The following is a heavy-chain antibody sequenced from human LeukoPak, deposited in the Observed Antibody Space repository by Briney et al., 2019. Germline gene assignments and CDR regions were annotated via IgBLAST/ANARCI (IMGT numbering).Heavy chain of an antibody. V-gene: IGHV3-30*03. Sequence: PGGSLRLSCAASGFTFSSYGMHWVRQAPGKGLEWVAVISYDGSNKYYADSVKGRFTISRDNSKNTLYLQMNSLRAEDTAVYYCAVSSTGSSWYFDYWGQGTLVTVSS. D-gene: IGHD6-13*01. CDR1: GFTFSSYG. J-gene: IGHJ4*02. CDR3: AVSSTGSSWYFDY. CDR2: ISYDGSNK.